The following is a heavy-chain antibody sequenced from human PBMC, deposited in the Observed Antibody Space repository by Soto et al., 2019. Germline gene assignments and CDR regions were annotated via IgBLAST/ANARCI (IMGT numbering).Heavy chain of an antibody. V-gene: IGHV4-39*01. D-gene: IGHD6-13*01. J-gene: IGHJ3*01. Sequence: QLQLQESGPGLVKSWETLSLTCTVSGGSVTTSDYSWGWIRQPPGTGLEWIGSVYYSGSTHYNPSLESRVTLSVDTSKNQFSLKLNSVTAADTAVYYCARQWGNWYWAFNVWGQGTMVTVSS. CDR3: ARQWGNWYWAFNV. CDR1: GGSVTTSDYS. CDR2: VYYSGST.